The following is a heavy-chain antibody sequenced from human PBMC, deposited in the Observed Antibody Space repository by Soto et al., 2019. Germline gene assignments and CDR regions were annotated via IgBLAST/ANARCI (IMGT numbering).Heavy chain of an antibody. D-gene: IGHD3-10*01. CDR1: GYNFNGYY. Sequence: QVQLVQSGAEVKKPGASVTVSCKAYGYNFNGYYLNWVRQAPGQGPEWMGWINPSSGGPKYAQNFQGRVTMTTDTSINTAYMDLSGLRSDDTAVYYCARVGDYSASGIGGFDVWGQGTMVTVSS. CDR2: INPSSGGP. J-gene: IGHJ3*01. V-gene: IGHV1-2*02. CDR3: ARVGDYSASGIGGFDV.